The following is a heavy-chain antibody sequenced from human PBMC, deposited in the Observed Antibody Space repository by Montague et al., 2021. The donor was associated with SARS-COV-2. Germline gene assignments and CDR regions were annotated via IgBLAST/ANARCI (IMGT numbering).Heavy chain of an antibody. V-gene: IGHV4-39*01. CDR1: GASRSTKNYY. J-gene: IGHJ4*02. D-gene: IGHD3-16*02. Sequence: SETLSLTCTFSGASRSTKNYYWGWIRQPPGKGLEWIGSISYSATSYSNPSLKSRVTMSVDTSRNQLSLNLSSVTVADTAVYYCARLGITLGGVIIIRYYFDFWGQGTLVTVSS. CDR2: ISYSATS. CDR3: ARLGITLGGVIIIRYYFDF.